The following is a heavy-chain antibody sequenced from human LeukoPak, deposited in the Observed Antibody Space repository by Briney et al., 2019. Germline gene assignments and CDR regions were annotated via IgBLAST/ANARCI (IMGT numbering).Heavy chain of an antibody. J-gene: IGHJ4*02. CDR1: GGSISSGSYY. Sequence: SETLSLTCTVSGGSISSGSYYWSWIRQPAGKGLEWIGRIYTSGSTNYNPSLKSRVTISVDTSKNQFSLNLSSVTAADTAVYYCARGGTGMVLADYWGQGTLVTVSS. CDR2: IYTSGST. V-gene: IGHV4-61*02. CDR3: ARGGTGMVLADY. D-gene: IGHD5-18*01.